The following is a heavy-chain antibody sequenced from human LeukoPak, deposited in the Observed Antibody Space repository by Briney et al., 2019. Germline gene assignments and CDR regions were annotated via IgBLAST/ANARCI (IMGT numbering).Heavy chain of an antibody. CDR2: ITGSGGST. D-gene: IGHD3-10*01. CDR3: ARAGFTFSDYFGSFFDY. Sequence: GGSLRLSCAASGFTFSSYAMSWVRQAPGKGLEWVSAITGSGGSTYYADSVKGRFTISRDNAKNSLYLQMNSLRAEDTAVYYCARAGFTFSDYFGSFFDYWGQGTLVTVSS. CDR1: GFTFSSYA. J-gene: IGHJ4*02. V-gene: IGHV3-23*01.